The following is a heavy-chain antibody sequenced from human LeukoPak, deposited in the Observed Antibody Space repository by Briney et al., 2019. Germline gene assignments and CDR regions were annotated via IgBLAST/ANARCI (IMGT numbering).Heavy chain of an antibody. V-gene: IGHV3-23*01. J-gene: IGHJ4*01. CDR1: GFTFSSYA. Sequence: GGSLRLSCAASGFTFSSYAMSWVRQAPGKGLEWVSGISGRSGDTYYADSVKGRFTISRDNSKNTLYLQMNSLRAEDTALYYCATYDSSGFYFYTHGYWGQGTLVTVSS. D-gene: IGHD3-22*01. CDR3: ATYDSSGFYFYTHGY. CDR2: ISGRSGDT.